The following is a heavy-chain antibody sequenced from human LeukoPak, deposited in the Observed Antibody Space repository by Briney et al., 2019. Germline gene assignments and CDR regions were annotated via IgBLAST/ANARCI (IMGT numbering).Heavy chain of an antibody. Sequence: SETLSLTCTVSGGSISSYYWSWIRQPPGKGLEWIGYIYYSGSTNYNPSLKSRVTISVDTSKNQFSLKLSSVTAADTAVYYCARVGYYDSSGYPRRGKRLSMDVWGKGTTVTVSS. J-gene: IGHJ6*03. V-gene: IGHV4-59*01. CDR3: ARVGYYDSSGYPRRGKRLSMDV. D-gene: IGHD3-22*01. CDR1: GGSISSYY. CDR2: IYYSGST.